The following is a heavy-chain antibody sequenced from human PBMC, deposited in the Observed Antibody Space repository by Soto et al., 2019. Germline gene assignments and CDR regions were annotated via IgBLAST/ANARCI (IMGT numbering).Heavy chain of an antibody. V-gene: IGHV3-15*01. CDR2: IKSKTDGGTT. Sequence: PGGSLRLSCAASGFTFSNAWMSWVRQAPGKGLEWVGRIKSKTDGGTTDYAAPVKGRFTISRDDSKNTLYLQMNSLKTEDTAVYYCTTRIVVVVAAIFYYMDVWGKGTTVTVSS. CDR1: GFTFSNAW. D-gene: IGHD2-15*01. CDR3: TTRIVVVVAAIFYYMDV. J-gene: IGHJ6*03.